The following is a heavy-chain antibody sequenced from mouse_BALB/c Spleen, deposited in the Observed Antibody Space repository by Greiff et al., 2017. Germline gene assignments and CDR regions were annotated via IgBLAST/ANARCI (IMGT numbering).Heavy chain of an antibody. CDR3: ASSHYDYDGYAMDY. Sequence: DVQLVESGGGLVKPGGSLKLSCAASGFTFSSYTMSWVRQTPEKRLEWVATISSGGGNTYYPDSVKGRFTISRDNAKNNLYLQMSSLRSEDTALYYCASSHYDYDGYAMDYWGQGTSVTVSS. J-gene: IGHJ4*01. V-gene: IGHV5-9*03. CDR2: ISSGGGNT. CDR1: GFTFSSYT. D-gene: IGHD2-4*01.